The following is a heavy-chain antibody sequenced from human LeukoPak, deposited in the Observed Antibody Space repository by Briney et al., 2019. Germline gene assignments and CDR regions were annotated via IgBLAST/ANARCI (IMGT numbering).Heavy chain of an antibody. V-gene: IGHV4-39*07. J-gene: IGHJ3*02. Sequence: SETLSLTCTVSGGSVRDSSFYWGWLRQPPGKGLEWIGSIYYSGSTYYNPSLKSRVTISVDTSKNQFSLKLSSVTAADTAVYYCASAPRRITMIVVVITAFDIWGQGTMVTVSS. D-gene: IGHD3-22*01. CDR2: IYYSGST. CDR3: ASAPRRITMIVVVITAFDI. CDR1: GGSVRDSSFY.